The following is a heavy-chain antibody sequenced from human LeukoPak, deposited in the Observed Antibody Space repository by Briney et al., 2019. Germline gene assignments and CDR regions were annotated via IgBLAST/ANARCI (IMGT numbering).Heavy chain of an antibody. CDR3: ARGHSIEPYSYYYSMDV. J-gene: IGHJ6*03. CDR2: IYYSGST. D-gene: IGHD4-11*01. V-gene: IGHV4-59*01. Sequence: SETLSLTCTVSGDSISSYYCSWSRQPPGKGLEWIGYIYYSGSTSYNPSLKSRVTISLDTSKNQFSLQLRSVTAADTAVYYCARGHSIEPYSYYYSMDVWGNGTTITVSS. CDR1: GDSISSYY.